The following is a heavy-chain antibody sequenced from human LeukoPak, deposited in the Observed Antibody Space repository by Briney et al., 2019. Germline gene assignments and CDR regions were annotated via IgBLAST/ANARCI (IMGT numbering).Heavy chain of an antibody. J-gene: IGHJ4*02. CDR3: SRESGPFCPFGH. D-gene: IGHD1-26*01. V-gene: IGHV4-4*02. CDR1: GGSITTTNY. CDR2: ISLAGRT. Sequence: SETLSLTCGVSGGSITTTNYWSWVRQPPGGGLEWIGEISLAGRTRYSPSLQSRVHISIDESKNHLYLNLASVTAADTAVYYCSRESGPFCPFGHWGQGTLVAVTS.